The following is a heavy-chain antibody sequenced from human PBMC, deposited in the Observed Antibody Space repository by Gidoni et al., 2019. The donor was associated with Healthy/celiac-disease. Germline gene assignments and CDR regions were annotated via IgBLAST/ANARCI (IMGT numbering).Heavy chain of an antibody. CDR3: TRDLVITFGGVIVFYGMDV. CDR1: GYTFTSYY. J-gene: IGHJ6*02. Sequence: AEVKKPGASVKVSCKASGYTFTSYYMHWVRQAPGQGLEWMGIINPSGGSTSYAQKFQGRVTMTRDTSTSTVYMELSSLRSEDTAVYYCTRDLVITFGGVIVFYGMDVWGQGTTVTVSS. D-gene: IGHD3-16*02. CDR2: INPSGGST. V-gene: IGHV1-46*01.